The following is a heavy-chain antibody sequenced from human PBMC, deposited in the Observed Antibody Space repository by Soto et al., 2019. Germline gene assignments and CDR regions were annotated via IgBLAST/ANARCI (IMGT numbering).Heavy chain of an antibody. J-gene: IGHJ6*03. CDR2: IYYSGST. V-gene: IGHV4-59*01. D-gene: IGHD3-3*01. CDR1: GGSISSYY. Sequence: QVQLQESGPGLVKPSETLSLTCTVSGGSISSYYWSWIRQPPGKGLVWIGYIYYSGSTKYNPSLKSRVTISVDKSNNQFSLKLSSVTAADTAVYYCARAIYDFWSGYYSGSVGNYMDVWGRGTTVTVSS. CDR3: ARAIYDFWSGYYSGSVGNYMDV.